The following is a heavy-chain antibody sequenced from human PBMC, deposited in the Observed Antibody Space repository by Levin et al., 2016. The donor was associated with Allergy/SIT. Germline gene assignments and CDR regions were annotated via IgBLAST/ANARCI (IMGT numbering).Heavy chain of an antibody. Sequence: LSLTCTVSGDSISTYYWNWIRQPPGKGLEWIGYIYYIGSTNYNPSLRSRVTISVDTSKNHFSLKLTSVTAADTAIYYCARKGPDHDAFDIWGQGTMVTVSS. CDR3: ARKGPDHDAFDI. J-gene: IGHJ3*02. CDR2: IYYIGST. CDR1: GDSISTYY. V-gene: IGHV4-59*01.